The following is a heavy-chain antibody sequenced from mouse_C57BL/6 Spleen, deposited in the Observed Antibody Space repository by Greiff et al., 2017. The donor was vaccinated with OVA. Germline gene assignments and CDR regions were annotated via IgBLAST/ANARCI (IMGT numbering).Heavy chain of an antibody. J-gene: IGHJ4*01. CDR3: AAGTFYAMDY. CDR1: GYTFTSYW. V-gene: IGHV1-64*01. Sequence: QVQLQQPGAELVKPGASVKLSCKASGYTFTSYWMHWVKQRPGQGLEWIGMIHPNSGSTNYNEKFKSKATLTVDKSSSTADMQLSSLTSEDSAVDYCAAGTFYAMDYWGQGTSVTVSS. CDR2: IHPNSGST. D-gene: IGHD4-1*01.